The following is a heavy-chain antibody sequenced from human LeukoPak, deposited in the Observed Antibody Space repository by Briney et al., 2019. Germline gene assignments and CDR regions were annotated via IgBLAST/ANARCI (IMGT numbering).Heavy chain of an antibody. D-gene: IGHD6-13*01. CDR2: IYSSGST. V-gene: IGHV4-39*01. J-gene: IGHJ5*02. CDR1: GGSISSSSYY. CDR3: ARSSGYSSSGGLNWFDT. Sequence: SETLSLTCTVSGGSISSSSYYWGWIRQPPGKGLEWIGSIYSSGSTYYNPSLKSRVTISVDTSKNQFSLKLSSVTAADTAVYYCARSSGYSSSGGLNWFDTWGQGTLVTVSS.